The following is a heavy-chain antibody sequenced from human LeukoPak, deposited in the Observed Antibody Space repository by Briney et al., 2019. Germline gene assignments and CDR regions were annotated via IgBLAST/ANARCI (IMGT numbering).Heavy chain of an antibody. CDR1: GLIFSNYW. Sequence: PGGSLRLSCAASGLIFSNYWMHWVRRAPGKGLEWVAFISSDGSTKYYADSVKGRFTISRDNSKNTLYLQMNSVRAEDMAVYYCARAVYCSSTSCQGYFDYWGQGTLVTVSS. CDR2: ISSDGSTK. V-gene: IGHV3-30-3*01. CDR3: ARAVYCSSTSCQGYFDY. D-gene: IGHD2-2*01. J-gene: IGHJ4*02.